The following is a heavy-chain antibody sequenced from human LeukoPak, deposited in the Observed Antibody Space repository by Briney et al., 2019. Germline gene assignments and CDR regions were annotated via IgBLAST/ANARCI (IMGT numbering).Heavy chain of an antibody. V-gene: IGHV4-61*02. CDR1: GGSINSGSYY. Sequence: PSETLSLTCTVSGGSINSGSYYWSWIRQPAGKGLEYIGRIYTSGSTNYNPSLKSRVTISVDTSKNQFSLKLSSVTAADTAVYYCARGVVNDFWSGYYYYMDVWGRGTTVTVSS. CDR2: IYTSGST. J-gene: IGHJ6*03. D-gene: IGHD3-3*01. CDR3: ARGVVNDFWSGYYYYMDV.